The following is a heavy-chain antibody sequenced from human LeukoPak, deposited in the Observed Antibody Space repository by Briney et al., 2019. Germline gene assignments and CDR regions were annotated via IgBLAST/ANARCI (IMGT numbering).Heavy chain of an antibody. Sequence: SETLSLTCTVSGGSISSYYWSWIRQPPGKGLEWIGYIYYSGSTNYNPSPKSRVTISVDTSKNQFSLKLSSVTAADTAVYYCARHGGSGFDPWGQGTLVTVSS. CDR3: ARHGGSGFDP. V-gene: IGHV4-59*08. CDR2: IYYSGST. CDR1: GGSISSYY. J-gene: IGHJ5*02.